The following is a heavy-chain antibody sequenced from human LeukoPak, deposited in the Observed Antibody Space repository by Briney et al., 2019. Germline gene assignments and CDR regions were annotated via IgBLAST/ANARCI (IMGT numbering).Heavy chain of an antibody. V-gene: IGHV4-30-2*01. J-gene: IGHJ4*02. D-gene: IGHD2-21*01. CDR1: GGSISSGGYY. CDR2: IYHSGST. CDR3: ARVVRVIATYDY. Sequence: PSQTLSLTCTVSGGSISSGGYYWSWIRQPPGKGLEWIGYIYHSGSTYYNPSLKSRVTISVDRSKNQFSLKLSSVTAADTAVYYCARVVRVIATYDYWGQGTLVTVSS.